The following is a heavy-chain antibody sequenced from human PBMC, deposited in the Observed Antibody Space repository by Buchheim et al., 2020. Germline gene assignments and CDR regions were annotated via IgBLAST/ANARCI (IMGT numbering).Heavy chain of an antibody. J-gene: IGHJ4*02. CDR1: GGSVYSDNYF. CDR2: IQTSGIT. V-gene: IGHV4-61*02. CDR3: ARGVSYNTGWYQRYYFDS. D-gene: IGHD6-19*01. Sequence: QVQLQESGPGLVKPSQTLSLTCTVSGGSVYSDNYFWTWIRQPAGKGLEWLGRIQTSGITNYNPSLKSRATMSVDRSKNQFSLNLHSVTAADTAVYFCARGVSYNTGWYQRYYFDSWGQGTL.